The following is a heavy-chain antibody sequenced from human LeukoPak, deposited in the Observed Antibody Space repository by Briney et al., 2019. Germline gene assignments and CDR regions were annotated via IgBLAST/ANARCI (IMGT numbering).Heavy chain of an antibody. D-gene: IGHD3-3*01. V-gene: IGHV3-74*01. CDR1: GFTFSRDW. J-gene: IGHJ3*02. CDR3: ARDRVGTMLI. Sequence: GGSLRLSCAASGFTFSRDWIHWVRQVPGKGLVWVSRIDSDDGSTSYADSVRGRFTISRDNAKNSLYLQMNSLRVDDTAVYYCARDRVGTMLIWGQGTMVTVSS. CDR2: IDSDDGST.